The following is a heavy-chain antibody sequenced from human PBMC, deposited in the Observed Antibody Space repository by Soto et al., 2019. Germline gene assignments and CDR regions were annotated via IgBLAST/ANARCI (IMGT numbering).Heavy chain of an antibody. CDR2: IKPDGSGK. CDR3: ASNIFYDFWSGYYAFDI. V-gene: IGHV3-7*01. D-gene: IGHD3-3*01. J-gene: IGHJ3*02. Sequence: EVQLVESGGDFVQPGGSLRLSCVASGFILSSYWMSWVRQAPGKGVEWVANIKPDGSGKYYVDSVKGRFTISRDNAKNSLYLQMNSLRAEDTAVYYCASNIFYDFWSGYYAFDIWGRGTMVTVSS. CDR1: GFILSSYW.